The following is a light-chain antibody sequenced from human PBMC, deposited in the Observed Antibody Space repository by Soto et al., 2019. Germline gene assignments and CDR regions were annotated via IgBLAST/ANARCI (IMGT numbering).Light chain of an antibody. CDR1: QTVGASQ. V-gene: IGKV3-20*01. Sequence: ETVLTQSPGTLSLSPGEGATLSCRASQTVGASQLAWYQQKPGQSPRLLIYGVSNRATDIPDRFGGSGSGTDFRLTISRLEPEDFAVYYCHQYSNPPHTFGQGTKLEIK. J-gene: IGKJ2*01. CDR2: GVS. CDR3: HQYSNPPHT.